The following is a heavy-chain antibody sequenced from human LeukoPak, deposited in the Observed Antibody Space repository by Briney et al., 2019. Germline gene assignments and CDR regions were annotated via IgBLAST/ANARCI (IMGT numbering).Heavy chain of an antibody. CDR1: GFTFSSHS. Sequence: PGGSLRLSCAASGFTFSSHSMNWVRQAPGKGLEWVSSISGGSSYIYYADSVKGRFTISRDNAKNSLYLQMNSLRAEDTAVYYCARESQVYDSSGYYSYYFDYWGQGTLVTVSS. V-gene: IGHV3-21*01. D-gene: IGHD3-22*01. J-gene: IGHJ4*02. CDR2: ISGGSSYI. CDR3: ARESQVYDSSGYYSYYFDY.